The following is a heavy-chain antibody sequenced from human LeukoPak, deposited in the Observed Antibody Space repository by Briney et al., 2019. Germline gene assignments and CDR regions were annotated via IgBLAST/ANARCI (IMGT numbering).Heavy chain of an antibody. V-gene: IGHV3-23*01. CDR1: GFTFSSDV. CDR3: AKDYR. J-gene: IGHJ4*02. D-gene: IGHD3-16*02. Sequence: GGSLRLSCAASGFTFSSDVMGWVRQAPGKGLEWVSSITGSGGFTNYAASVKGRFIISRDNSKNTLYLQMNSLRAEDTAVYYCAKDYRWGQGILVTVSS. CDR2: ITGSGGFT.